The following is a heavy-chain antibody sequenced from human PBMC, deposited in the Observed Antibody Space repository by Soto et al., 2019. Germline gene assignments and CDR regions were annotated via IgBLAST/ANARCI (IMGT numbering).Heavy chain of an antibody. Sequence: SETLSLTCTVSGGSVSSGSYYWSWIRQPPGKGLEWIGYIYYSGSTSYNPSLKSQVTISVDTSKNQFSMKLSSVTAADTALYYCARFKTYYGSGSYDWFDPWGQGTLVTVSS. D-gene: IGHD3-10*01. CDR2: IYYSGST. CDR1: GGSVSSGSYY. V-gene: IGHV4-61*01. CDR3: ARFKTYYGSGSYDWFDP. J-gene: IGHJ5*02.